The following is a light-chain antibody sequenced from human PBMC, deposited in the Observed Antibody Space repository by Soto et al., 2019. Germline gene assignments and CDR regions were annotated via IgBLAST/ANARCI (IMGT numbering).Light chain of an antibody. CDR3: CSFVGSTTSYI. CDR2: EVS. J-gene: IGLJ1*01. CDR1: SSDVGNYNL. V-gene: IGLV2-23*02. Sequence: QSALTQLASVSGSPGQSITISCTGTSSDVGNYNLVSWYQQHPGKAPKILIYEVSQRPSGASNRFSGSKSGNTAALTISGLQAEDEADYYCCSFVGSTTSYIFGTGTKLTVL.